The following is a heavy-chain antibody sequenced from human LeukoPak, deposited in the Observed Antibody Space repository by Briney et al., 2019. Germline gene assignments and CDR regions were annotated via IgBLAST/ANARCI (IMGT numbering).Heavy chain of an antibody. CDR2: IYYSGTTSGST. CDR1: GGSIRSSY. J-gene: IGHJ3*02. V-gene: IGHV4-59*01. CDR3: ARGGTAVIAPYAFDI. Sequence: SETLSLTCTVSGGSIRSSYWSWIRQPPGKGLEWIGHIYYSGTTSGSTNYNPSLKSRVTMSVDTSKKQFSLKLSSLTAADTAVYYCARGGTAVIAPYAFDIWGQGTMVTVSS. D-gene: IGHD4-23*01.